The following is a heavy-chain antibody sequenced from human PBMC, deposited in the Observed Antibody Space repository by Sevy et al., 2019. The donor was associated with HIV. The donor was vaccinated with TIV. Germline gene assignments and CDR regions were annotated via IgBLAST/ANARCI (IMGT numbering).Heavy chain of an antibody. CDR2: IYYNGLI. CDR1: GGSITSLY. V-gene: IGHV4-59*08. Sequence: SETLSLTCTVSGGSITSLYWNWIRQPPGKGLEWIANIYYNGLINYNPSLRSRVTLSLDTSKNQFSLRLSSVTAADKAMYYCAGENAWGRGYSWGQGTLVTVSS. D-gene: IGHD1-26*01. J-gene: IGHJ4*02. CDR3: AGENAWGRGYS.